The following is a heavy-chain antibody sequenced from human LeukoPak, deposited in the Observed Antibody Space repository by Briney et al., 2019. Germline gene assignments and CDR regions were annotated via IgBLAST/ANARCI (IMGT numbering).Heavy chain of an antibody. V-gene: IGHV3-15*01. D-gene: IGHD3-10*01. CDR2: IKSKTDGGTT. CDR1: GFTFSNAW. J-gene: IGHJ4*02. Sequence: PGGSLRLSCAASGFTFSNAWMSWVRQAPGKGLEWVGRIKSKTDGGTTDYAAPVKGRFTISRDDSKNTLYLQMNSLKTEDTAVYYCTTDALLSMVRGDLDYWCQGTLVTVSS. CDR3: TTDALLSMVRGDLDY.